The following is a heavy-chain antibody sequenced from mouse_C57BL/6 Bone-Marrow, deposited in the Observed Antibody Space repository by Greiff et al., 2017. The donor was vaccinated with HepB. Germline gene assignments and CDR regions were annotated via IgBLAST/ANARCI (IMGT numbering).Heavy chain of an antibody. CDR3: ARGGRAQAPDY. J-gene: IGHJ2*01. CDR1: GYTFTSYG. D-gene: IGHD3-2*02. V-gene: IGHV1-81*01. CDR2: IYPRSGNT. Sequence: VQVVESGAELARPGASVKLSCKASGYTFTSYGISWVKQRTGQGLEWIGEIYPRSGNTYYNEKFKGKATLTADKSSSTAYMELRSLTSEDSAVYFCARGGRAQAPDYWGQGTTLTVSS.